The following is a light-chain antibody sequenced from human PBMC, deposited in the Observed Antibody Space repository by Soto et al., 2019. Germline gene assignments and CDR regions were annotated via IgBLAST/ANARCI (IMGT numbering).Light chain of an antibody. J-gene: IGKJ1*01. CDR2: VAS. CDR3: QHYNSYSEA. V-gene: IGKV3-15*01. Sequence: EIVMTQSPATLSVSPGERATLSCRSSQTIRNNLAWYQQKPGQAPRLLIYVASTRATDIPARFSGSGSGTDFTLTISSLQSEDFATYYCQHYNSYSEAFGQGTKVELK. CDR1: QTIRNN.